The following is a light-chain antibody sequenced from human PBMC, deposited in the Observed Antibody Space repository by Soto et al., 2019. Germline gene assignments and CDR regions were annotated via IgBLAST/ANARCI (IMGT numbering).Light chain of an antibody. CDR3: AAWDDSRSGYVV. CDR2: RNN. J-gene: IGLJ2*01. CDR1: SSNIGSNY. Sequence: QSVLTQPPSASGTPGQRVTISCSGSSSNIGSNYVYWYQQLPGTAPKLLIYRNNQRPSGVPDRCSGSKSGTSASLAISGLLAADEADYYCAAWDDSRSGYVVFGGGTKLTVL. V-gene: IGLV1-47*01.